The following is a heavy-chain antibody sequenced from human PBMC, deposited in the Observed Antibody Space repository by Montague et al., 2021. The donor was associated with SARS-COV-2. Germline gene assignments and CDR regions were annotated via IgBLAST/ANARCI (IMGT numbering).Heavy chain of an antibody. CDR2: IDNSGST. J-gene: IGHJ3*02. CDR1: GGSIGAYY. Sequence: SETLSLTCTASGGSIGAYYWSWIRQPPGKGLEWIGYIDNSGSTNHNPSLESRVTMSVDTSKNQFSLKLNSVTAAGTAVYYCARHGGNDAFDIWGRGTMVTVSS. CDR3: ARHGGNDAFDI. V-gene: IGHV4-59*01. D-gene: IGHD4-23*01.